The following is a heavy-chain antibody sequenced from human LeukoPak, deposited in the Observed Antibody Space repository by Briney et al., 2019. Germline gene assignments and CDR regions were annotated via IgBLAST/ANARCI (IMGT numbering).Heavy chain of an antibody. J-gene: IGHJ4*02. CDR3: ARQIASAGTAGFDS. CDR2: IYSTGST. V-gene: IGHV4-4*07. CDR1: GGSISSYY. D-gene: IGHD6-13*01. Sequence: SETLSLTCSVSGGSISSYYWSWIRQPAGKGLVWIGRIYSTGSTNYNPSLKSRVTMSVDTSKNQFSLRLRSVTAADTAVYYCARQIASAGTAGFDSWGQGALVTVSS.